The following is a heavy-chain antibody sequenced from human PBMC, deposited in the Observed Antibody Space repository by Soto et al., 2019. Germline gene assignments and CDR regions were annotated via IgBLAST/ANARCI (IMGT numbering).Heavy chain of an antibody. Sequence: GGSLRLSCAASGFTFSDYWMSWVRQAPGKGPEWVANIKQDGSQKDYDDSAKGRFTISRDNAKNSLYLQMNSLRVEDTAVYYCARDSLIMGYYFDYWGQGTLVTVSS. CDR1: GFTFSDYW. V-gene: IGHV3-7*03. D-gene: IGHD3-16*01. CDR2: IKQDGSQK. J-gene: IGHJ4*02. CDR3: ARDSLIMGYYFDY.